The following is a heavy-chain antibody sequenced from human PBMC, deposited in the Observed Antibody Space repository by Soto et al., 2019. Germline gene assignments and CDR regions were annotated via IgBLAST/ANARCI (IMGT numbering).Heavy chain of an antibody. D-gene: IGHD2-2*01. Sequence: GASVKVSCKASGGTFSSYAISWVRQAPGQGLEWMGGIIPIFGTANHAQKFQGRVTITADESTSTAYMELSSLRSEDTAVYYCARSMPPNIVVVPAAPWVYYYGMDVWGQGTTVTVSS. J-gene: IGHJ6*02. CDR3: ARSMPPNIVVVPAAPWVYYYGMDV. V-gene: IGHV1-69*13. CDR1: GGTFSSYA. CDR2: IIPIFGTA.